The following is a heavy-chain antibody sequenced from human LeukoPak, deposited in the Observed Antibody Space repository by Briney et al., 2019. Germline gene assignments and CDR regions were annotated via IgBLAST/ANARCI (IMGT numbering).Heavy chain of an antibody. V-gene: IGHV7-4-1*02. CDR2: INTNTGNP. J-gene: IGHJ4*02. CDR1: GYTFTSYA. CDR3: ARVDDSSGSIPFDY. Sequence: ASVKVSCKASGYTFTSYAMNWVRQAPGQGLEWMGWINTNTGNPTYAQGFTGRFVFSLDTSVSTAYLQISSLKAEDTAVYYCARVDDSSGSIPFDYWGQGTLVTVPS. D-gene: IGHD3-22*01.